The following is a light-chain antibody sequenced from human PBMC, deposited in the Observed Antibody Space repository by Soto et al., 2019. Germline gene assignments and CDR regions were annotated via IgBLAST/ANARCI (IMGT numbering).Light chain of an antibody. CDR1: QSVGSN. CDR2: GAS. Sequence: EIEVTRAADTRRLSRGERATINYRASQSVGSNLAWYHQMPGQAPSLLIYGASTRAPGIPARFSGSGSGTEFTHTSGSLQSADFAFYYCQQYDNWPITCAQGIRMENK. V-gene: IGKV3-15*01. J-gene: IGKJ5*01. CDR3: QQYDNWPIT.